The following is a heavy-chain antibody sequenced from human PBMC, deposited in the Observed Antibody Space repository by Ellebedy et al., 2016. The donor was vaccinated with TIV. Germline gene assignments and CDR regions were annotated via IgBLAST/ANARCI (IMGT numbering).Heavy chain of an antibody. D-gene: IGHD3-9*01. CDR3: ARIDSWQPIDD. Sequence: MPSETLSLTCDVSGGFVNSSRHYRAWLRQPPGKGLEWIGSVYYSGSPYYNPSFKSRVTLSADTSKNQFSLNLRTVTAADTAVYYCARIDSWQPIDDWGQGILVTISS. CDR2: VYYSGSP. V-gene: IGHV4-39*01. J-gene: IGHJ4*02. CDR1: GGFVNSSRHY.